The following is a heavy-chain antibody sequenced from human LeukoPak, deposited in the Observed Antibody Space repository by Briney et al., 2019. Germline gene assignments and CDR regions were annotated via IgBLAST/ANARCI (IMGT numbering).Heavy chain of an antibody. Sequence: SETLSLTCAVSGGSISSYYWSWIRQPPGKGLEWIGYIYYSGSTNYNPSLKSRVTISVDTSKNQFSLKLSSVTAADTAVYYCARVVRNGGNPPAVDYWGQGTLVTVSS. D-gene: IGHD4-23*01. CDR2: IYYSGST. CDR3: ARVVRNGGNPPAVDY. J-gene: IGHJ4*02. V-gene: IGHV4-59*01. CDR1: GGSISSYY.